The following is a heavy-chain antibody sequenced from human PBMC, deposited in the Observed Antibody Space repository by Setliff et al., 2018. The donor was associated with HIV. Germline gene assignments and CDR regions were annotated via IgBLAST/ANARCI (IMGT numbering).Heavy chain of an antibody. J-gene: IGHJ5*02. Sequence: SETLSLTCTVSGGSISSHYWSWIRQPPGKGLEWIGSIYYNGITNYNPSLKSRVTVSVDTSKNQFSLKLRSLTAADTAVYYWARGGTSSNWFDPWGQGTLVTVSS. CDR1: GGSISSHY. V-gene: IGHV4-59*11. CDR3: ARGGTSSNWFDP. D-gene: IGHD1-26*01. CDR2: IYYNGIT.